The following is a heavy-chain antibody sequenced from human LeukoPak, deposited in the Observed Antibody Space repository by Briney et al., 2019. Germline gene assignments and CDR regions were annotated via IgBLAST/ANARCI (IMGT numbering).Heavy chain of an antibody. V-gene: IGHV3-23*01. Sequence: GGSLRLPCAASGFTFSSYGMGWVRQAPGKGLEWVSTISGSGGSTDYADSVKGRFTISRDNSKNTLYLQMNSLRAEDTAVYYCAREGGYYYDSSGPTDYWGQGTLVTVSS. D-gene: IGHD3-22*01. CDR3: AREGGYYYDSSGPTDY. CDR2: ISGSGGST. J-gene: IGHJ4*02. CDR1: GFTFSSYG.